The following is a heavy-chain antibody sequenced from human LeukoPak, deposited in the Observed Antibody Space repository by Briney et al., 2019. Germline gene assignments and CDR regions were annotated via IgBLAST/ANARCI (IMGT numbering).Heavy chain of an antibody. CDR2: ISGST. Sequence: LSGGSLRLSCAAPGFTFSSYAMSWVRQAPGKGLEWVSGISGSTYYADSVKGRFTISRDNPKNTLYLQMNSLRAEDTAVYYCARYDSSSWYENWLDPWGQGTLVTVSS. CDR1: GFTFSSYA. V-gene: IGHV3-23*01. CDR3: ARYDSSSWYENWLDP. J-gene: IGHJ5*02. D-gene: IGHD6-13*01.